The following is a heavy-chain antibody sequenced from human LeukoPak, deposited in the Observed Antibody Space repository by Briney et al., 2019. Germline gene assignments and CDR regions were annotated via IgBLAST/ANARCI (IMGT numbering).Heavy chain of an antibody. CDR1: GFTFDDYG. Sequence: GGSLRLSCAASGFTFDDYGMSWVRQAPGKALEWLSGINWNGGSTGYADSVKGRFTISRDNAKNSLYLQMNSLRAEDTALYYCARDLGSTISPHDYWGQGTLVTVSS. CDR2: INWNGGST. V-gene: IGHV3-20*04. J-gene: IGHJ4*02. CDR3: ARDLGSTISPHDY. D-gene: IGHD3-3*01.